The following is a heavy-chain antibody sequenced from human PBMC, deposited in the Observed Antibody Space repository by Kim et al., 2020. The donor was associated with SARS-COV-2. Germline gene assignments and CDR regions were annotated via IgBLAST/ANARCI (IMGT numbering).Heavy chain of an antibody. V-gene: IGHV3-9*01. CDR1: GFTFDDYA. J-gene: IGHJ4*02. D-gene: IGHD1-26*01. CDR2: ISWNSGSI. Sequence: GGSLRLSCAASGFTFDDYAMHWVRQAPGKGLEWVSGISWNSGSIGYADSVKGRFTISRDNAKNSLYLQMNSLRAEDTALYYCAKDIRRWGGSYGYFDYWGQGTLVTVSS. CDR3: AKDIRRWGGSYGYFDY.